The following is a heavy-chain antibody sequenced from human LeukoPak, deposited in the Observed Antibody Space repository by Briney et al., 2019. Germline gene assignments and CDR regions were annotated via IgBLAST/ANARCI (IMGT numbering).Heavy chain of an antibody. CDR2: IYPGDSDT. J-gene: IGHJ4*02. CDR1: GYSFTSYW. CDR3: ARHGGWLQVQLEFDY. V-gene: IGHV5-51*01. D-gene: IGHD5-24*01. Sequence: GESLKISCKGSGYSFTSYWIGWVRQMPGKGLEWMGIIYPGDSDTRYSPPFQGQVTISADKSISTAYLQWSSLKASDTAMYYCARHGGWLQVQLEFDYWGQGTLVTVSS.